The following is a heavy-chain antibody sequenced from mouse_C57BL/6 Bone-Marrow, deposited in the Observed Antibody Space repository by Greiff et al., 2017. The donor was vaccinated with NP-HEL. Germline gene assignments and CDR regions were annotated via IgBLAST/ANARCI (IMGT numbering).Heavy chain of an antibody. V-gene: IGHV1-64*01. D-gene: IGHD3-2*02. J-gene: IGHJ4*01. CDR2: IHPNSGST. CDR1: GYTFTSYW. CDR3: TAQATDYAMDY. Sequence: QVQLQQPGAELVKPGASVKLSCKASGYTFTSYWMHWVKQRPGQGLEWIGMIHPNSGSTNYNEKFKSKATLTVDKSSSTAYMQLSSLTSEDSAVYYCTAQATDYAMDYWGQGTSVTVSS.